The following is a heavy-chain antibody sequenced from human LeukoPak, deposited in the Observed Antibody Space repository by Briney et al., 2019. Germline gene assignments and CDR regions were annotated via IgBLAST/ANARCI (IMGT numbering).Heavy chain of an antibody. J-gene: IGHJ4*02. CDR2: ISGSGGST. CDR1: GGSISSSHY. D-gene: IGHD2-8*02. CDR3: AKGLLVDY. Sequence: ETLSLTCTVSGGSISSSHYYWVWVRQAPGKGLEWVSAISGSGGSTYYADSVKGRFTISRDNSKNTLYLQMNSLRAEDTAVYYCAKGLLVDYWGQGTLVTVSS. V-gene: IGHV3-23*01.